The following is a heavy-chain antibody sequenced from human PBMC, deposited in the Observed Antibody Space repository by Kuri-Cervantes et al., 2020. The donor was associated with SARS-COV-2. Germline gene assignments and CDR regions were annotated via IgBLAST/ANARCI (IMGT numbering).Heavy chain of an antibody. CDR3: AKDMGTIFGVVIGSGYGMDV. CDR1: GFTFSSYD. D-gene: IGHD3-3*01. CDR2: IGTAGDT. J-gene: IGHJ6*02. Sequence: GESLKISCAASGFTFSSYDMHWVRQATGKGLEWVSAIGTAGDTYYPGSVKGRFTISRDNAKNSLYLQMNSLRAEDTALYYCAKDMGTIFGVVIGSGYGMDVWGQGTTVTVSS. V-gene: IGHV3-13*01.